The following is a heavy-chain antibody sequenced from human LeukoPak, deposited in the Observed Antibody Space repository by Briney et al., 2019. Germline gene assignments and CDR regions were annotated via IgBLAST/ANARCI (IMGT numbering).Heavy chain of an antibody. CDR3: ARDLNSYGSDY. CDR2: IYYSGST. D-gene: IGHD5-18*01. Sequence: SETLSLTCTVSGGSISSYYWSWIRQPPGKGLEWIGYIYYSGSTNYNPSLKSRVTISVDTSKNQFSLELSSVTAEDTAVYYCARDLNSYGSDYWGQGTLVTVSS. V-gene: IGHV4-59*01. CDR1: GGSISSYY. J-gene: IGHJ4*02.